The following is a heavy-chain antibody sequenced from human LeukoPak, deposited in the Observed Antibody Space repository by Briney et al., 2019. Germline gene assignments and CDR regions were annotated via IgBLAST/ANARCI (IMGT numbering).Heavy chain of an antibody. J-gene: IGHJ6*03. CDR3: ARFSAHQLRSGYYYYMDV. V-gene: IGHV4-59*01. D-gene: IGHD2-2*01. Sequence: PSETLSLTCTVSGGSIRSYYWSWVRQPPGKGLEYIGHIYYTGSTDYNPSLKSRVIMSLDTSKNQFSLKLSSVTAADTAVYSCARFSAHQLRSGYYYYMDVWGKGTTVTVSS. CDR1: GGSIRSYY. CDR2: IYYTGST.